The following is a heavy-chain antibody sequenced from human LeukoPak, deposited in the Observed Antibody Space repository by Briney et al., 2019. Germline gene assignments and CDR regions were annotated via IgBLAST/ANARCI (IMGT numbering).Heavy chain of an antibody. CDR2: ISGSGGST. J-gene: IGHJ4*02. V-gene: IGHV3-23*01. Sequence: GGSLRLSGAASGFTFSRNAMSWFRQAPGKGLEWVSVISGSGGSTYYADSMKGRFTISRDNSKNTLYLQMNSLRAEDTAVYYCAKSLMSVYYYYFHYWGQGTLVTVSS. CDR1: GFTFSRNA. CDR3: AKSLMSVYYYYFHY. D-gene: IGHD3-22*01.